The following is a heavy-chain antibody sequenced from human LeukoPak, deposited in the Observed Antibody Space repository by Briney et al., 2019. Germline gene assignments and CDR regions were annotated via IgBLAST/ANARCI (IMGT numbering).Heavy chain of an antibody. CDR2: INPSGGST. CDR1: GYTFTSYY. V-gene: IGHV1-46*01. CDR3: AREGLAARGGDY. J-gene: IGHJ4*02. Sequence: ASVKVSCKASGYTFTSYYMHWVRQAPGQGLEWMGIINPSGGSTSYAQKFQGRVTMTRDMSTSTVYMELSGLRSEDTAVYYCAREGLAARGGDYWGQGTLVTVSS. D-gene: IGHD6-6*01.